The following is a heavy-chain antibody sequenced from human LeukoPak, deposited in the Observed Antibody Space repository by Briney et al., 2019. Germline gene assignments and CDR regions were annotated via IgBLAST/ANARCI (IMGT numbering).Heavy chain of an antibody. Sequence: SQTLSLTCALSGDSVSSSSAAWNWITQSPSRGLEWLGRTYYRSKWYNDYAVSVKSRITINPDTSKNQFSLQLNSVTPEDTAVYYCARDLITSGYGYYFDYWGQGTLVTVSS. CDR3: ARDLITSGYGYYFDY. CDR2: TYYRSKWYN. V-gene: IGHV6-1*01. CDR1: GDSVSSSSAA. J-gene: IGHJ4*02. D-gene: IGHD5-18*01.